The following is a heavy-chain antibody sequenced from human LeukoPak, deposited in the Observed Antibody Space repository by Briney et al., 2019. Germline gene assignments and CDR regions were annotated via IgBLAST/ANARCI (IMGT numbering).Heavy chain of an antibody. CDR2: IIPIFGTA. CDR3: ARGYYYDSSGYFAY. D-gene: IGHD3-22*01. Sequence: SVKVSCKASGGTFSSYAISWVRQAPGQGLDWMGGIIPIFGTANYAQKFQGRVTTTTDESTSTAYMELSSLRSEDTAVYYCARGYYYDSSGYFAYWGQGTLVTVSS. CDR1: GGTFSSYA. V-gene: IGHV1-69*05. J-gene: IGHJ4*02.